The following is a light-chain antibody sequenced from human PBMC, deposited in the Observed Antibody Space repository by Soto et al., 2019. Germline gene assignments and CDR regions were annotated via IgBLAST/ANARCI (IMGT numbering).Light chain of an antibody. V-gene: IGKV3-20*01. CDR2: GAS. J-gene: IGKJ1*01. CDR3: QQYGSSPRT. Sequence: IVMPQSPPTLSVSPGERAALSCRASQSIRSNLAWYQQKPGQAPRLLIYGASSRATGIPDRFSGSGSGTDFTLTISRLEPEDFAVYYCQQYGSSPRTFGQGTKVDIK. CDR1: QSIRSN.